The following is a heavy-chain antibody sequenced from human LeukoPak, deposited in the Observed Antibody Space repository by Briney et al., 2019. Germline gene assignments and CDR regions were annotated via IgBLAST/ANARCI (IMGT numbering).Heavy chain of an antibody. Sequence: GGSLRLSCAASGFTASSSYMSWVRQAPGKGLEWVSVIYTAGSTYYADSAKGRFTISRDNSKNTVYLQMNSLRAEDTAVYYCVSRRDYGINSWGQGTLVTVSS. V-gene: IGHV3-53*01. CDR3: VSRRDYGINS. J-gene: IGHJ4*02. D-gene: IGHD4-17*01. CDR1: GFTASSSY. CDR2: IYTAGST.